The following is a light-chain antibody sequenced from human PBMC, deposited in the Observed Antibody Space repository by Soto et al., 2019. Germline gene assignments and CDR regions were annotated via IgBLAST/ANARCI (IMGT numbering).Light chain of an antibody. Sequence: EIVLTQSPGTLSLSPGERATLSCSASQSVSSSYLAWYQQKPGQAPRLLIYGAASRATGIPDRVSGSGSGTDFNLTISRLEPEDFAVYYCQQYGSSLTWTFGQGTKVDIK. CDR3: QQYGSSLTWT. CDR1: QSVSSSY. CDR2: GAA. V-gene: IGKV3-20*01. J-gene: IGKJ1*01.